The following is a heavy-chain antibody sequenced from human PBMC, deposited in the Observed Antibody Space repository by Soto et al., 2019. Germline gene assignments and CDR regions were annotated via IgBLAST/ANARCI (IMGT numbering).Heavy chain of an antibody. J-gene: IGHJ4*02. Sequence: PSETLSLTCAVSGYSISSGYYWAWIRQPPGKGLEWIGTIYHSGSTYYSPSLKGRVTISVDKSTNQFSLRLSSVTAADTAVYYCARAAAAYCTSGTCSHYFDHWGRGTLVTVSS. V-gene: IGHV4-38-2*01. CDR1: GYSISSGYY. D-gene: IGHD2-15*01. CDR3: ARAAAAYCTSGTCSHYFDH. CDR2: IYHSGST.